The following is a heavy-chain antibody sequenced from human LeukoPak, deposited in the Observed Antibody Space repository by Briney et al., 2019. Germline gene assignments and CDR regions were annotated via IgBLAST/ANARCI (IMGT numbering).Heavy chain of an antibody. J-gene: IGHJ4*02. CDR3: AKEGPVGGWPHDY. CDR1: GFTLSSYD. Sequence: PGGSLRLSCVASGFTLSSYDMHWVRQVAGNGLEWVSAIGTAGDTYYPDSVKGRFTISREDAKNSLYLQMNSLRAEDTAVYYCAKEGPVGGWPHDYWGQGTPVTVSS. CDR2: IGTAGDT. V-gene: IGHV3-13*04.